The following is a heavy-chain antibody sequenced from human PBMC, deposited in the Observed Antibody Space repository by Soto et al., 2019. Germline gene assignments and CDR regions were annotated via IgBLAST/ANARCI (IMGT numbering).Heavy chain of an antibody. CDR2: IYWDDDK. CDR3: ARGGRTTYYSPFFDY. CDR1: GFSLSTSGVG. V-gene: IGHV2-5*02. J-gene: IGHJ4*02. Sequence: QITLKESGPTLVNPTQPLTLTCTFSGFSLSTSGVGVGWIRQPPGKALEWLALIYWDDDKRYSPSLKSRLTITKDTSKNQVVLTLTKLDTVDTATYYCARGGRTTYYSPFFDYWGQGTLVTVSS. D-gene: IGHD3-10*01.